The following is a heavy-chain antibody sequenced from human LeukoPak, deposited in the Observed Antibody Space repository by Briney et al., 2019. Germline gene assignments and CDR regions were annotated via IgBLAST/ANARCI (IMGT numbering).Heavy chain of an antibody. CDR1: GFTFSSYG. V-gene: IGHV3-33*01. Sequence: GGSLRLSCAASGFTFSSYGMHWVRQAPGKGLEWVAVIWYDGSNKYYADSVRGRFTISRDNSKNTLYLQMNSLRAEDTALYHCARAPDYSNLLYFHHWGQGTLVTVSS. CDR3: ARAPDYSNLLYFHH. D-gene: IGHD4-11*01. CDR2: IWYDGSNK. J-gene: IGHJ1*01.